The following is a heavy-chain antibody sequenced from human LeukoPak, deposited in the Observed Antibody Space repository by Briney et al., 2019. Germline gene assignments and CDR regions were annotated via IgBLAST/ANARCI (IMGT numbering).Heavy chain of an antibody. CDR1: GFTFSNYW. D-gene: IGHD1-26*01. Sequence: GGSLRLSCAASGFTFSNYWMHWVRQAPGKGLAWVSYISSSGTTIYYADSVKGRFTISRDTAKNTLYLQMNSLRLEDTAVYYCARAVKWDYWGQGALVTVSS. CDR2: ISSSGTTI. J-gene: IGHJ4*02. CDR3: ARAVKWDY. V-gene: IGHV3-11*04.